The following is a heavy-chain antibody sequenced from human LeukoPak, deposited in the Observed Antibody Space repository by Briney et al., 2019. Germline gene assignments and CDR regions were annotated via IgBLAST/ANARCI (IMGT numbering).Heavy chain of an antibody. D-gene: IGHD2-21*02. CDR1: GFTFSSYA. V-gene: IGHV3-30*01. J-gene: IGHJ4*02. Sequence: GGSLRLSCAASGFTFSSYAMHWVRQAPGKGLEWVAVISYDGSNKYYAHSVKGRFTISRDNSKNTLYLQMNSLRAEDTAVYYCARVIGDRDYWGQGTLVTVSS. CDR3: ARVIGDRDY. CDR2: ISYDGSNK.